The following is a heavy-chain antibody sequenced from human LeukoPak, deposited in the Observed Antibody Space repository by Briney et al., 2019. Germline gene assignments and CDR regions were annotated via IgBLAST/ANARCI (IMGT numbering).Heavy chain of an antibody. D-gene: IGHD3-3*01. CDR1: GGSISSGGYY. Sequence: SQTLSLTCTASGGSISSGGYYWSWIRQHPGKGLEWIGYIYYSGSTYYNPSLKSRVTISVDTSKNQFSLKLSSVTAADTAVYYCARAGGMGDFWSGYYHQNWFDPWGQGTLVTVSS. CDR2: IYYSGST. J-gene: IGHJ5*02. CDR3: ARAGGMGDFWSGYYHQNWFDP. V-gene: IGHV4-31*03.